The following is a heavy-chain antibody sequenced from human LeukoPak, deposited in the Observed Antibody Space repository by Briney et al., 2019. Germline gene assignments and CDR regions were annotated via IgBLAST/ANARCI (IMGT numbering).Heavy chain of an antibody. D-gene: IGHD3-3*01. CDR3: AKYYPFWSGSSRYGLDV. CDR1: GFTFSSSA. Sequence: GGSLRLSCAASGFTFSSSAMSWIRQVPGKGLEWVSGISASGGSTYYADSVRGRFTISRDNSKNTLYVQMNSLRDEDTAIYYCAKYYPFWSGSSRYGLDVWGPGTTVTVSS. J-gene: IGHJ6*02. CDR2: ISASGGST. V-gene: IGHV3-23*01.